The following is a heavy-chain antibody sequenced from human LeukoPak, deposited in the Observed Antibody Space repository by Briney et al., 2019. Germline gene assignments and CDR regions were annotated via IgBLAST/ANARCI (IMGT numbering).Heavy chain of an antibody. D-gene: IGHD2-2*01. V-gene: IGHV3-30*04. J-gene: IGHJ4*02. CDR2: ISYDGSNK. CDR1: GFTFNSYA. Sequence: GGSLRLSCAASGFTFNSYAMHWVRQAPGKGLEWVAVISYDGSNKYYADSVKGRFTISRDNSKNTLYLQMNSLRAEDTAVYYCAKGPYCSSTSCFGELDYWGQGTLVTVSS. CDR3: AKGPYCSSTSCFGELDY.